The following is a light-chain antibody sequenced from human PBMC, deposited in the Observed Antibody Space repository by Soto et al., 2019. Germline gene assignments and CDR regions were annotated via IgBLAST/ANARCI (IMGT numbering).Light chain of an antibody. Sequence: IQLTQSPSSLSASVGDRVTITCRASQGLGSYLAWYQQKPGKAPNLLIYDASTLQSGVPSRLSGSGSETDFTLTISSLQPQDFATYYCQQLHSYPLTFGGGTKVDI. CDR3: QQLHSYPLT. V-gene: IGKV1-9*01. J-gene: IGKJ4*01. CDR1: QGLGSY. CDR2: DAS.